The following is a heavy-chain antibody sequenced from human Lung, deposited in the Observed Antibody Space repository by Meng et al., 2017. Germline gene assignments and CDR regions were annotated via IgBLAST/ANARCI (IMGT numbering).Heavy chain of an antibody. V-gene: IGHV4-34*01. CDR2: INHSGST. Sequence: QVQLQQWVAGLLKPPETLSLTCVFSGGSFSYYYWSWSRQPPGKGLEWIGEINHSGSTNYNPSLESRATISVDTSQNNLSLKLSSVTAADSAVYYCARGPTTMAHDFDYWGQGTLVTVSS. CDR3: ARGPTTMAHDFDY. CDR1: GGSFSYYY. J-gene: IGHJ4*02. D-gene: IGHD4-11*01.